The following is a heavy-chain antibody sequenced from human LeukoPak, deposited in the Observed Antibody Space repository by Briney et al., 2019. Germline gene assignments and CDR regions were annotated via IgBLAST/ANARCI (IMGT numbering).Heavy chain of an antibody. Sequence: GGSLRLSCAASGFTFSNSAMSWVRQAPGKGLEWVSTLSGSGITTYYADSVKGRFTISRDNSKNTLYLQMDSLRAEDTAVYYCAKGIYSSGWSYFDYWGHGTLVTVSS. CDR1: GFTFSNSA. J-gene: IGHJ4*01. D-gene: IGHD6-19*01. V-gene: IGHV3-23*01. CDR2: LSGSGITT. CDR3: AKGIYSSGWSYFDY.